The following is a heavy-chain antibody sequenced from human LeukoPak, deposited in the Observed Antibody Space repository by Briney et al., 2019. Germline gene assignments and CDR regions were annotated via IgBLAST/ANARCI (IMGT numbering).Heavy chain of an antibody. CDR1: GFTFSGYG. V-gene: IGHV3-33*01. D-gene: IGHD4-17*01. J-gene: IGHJ3*02. CDR2: IWYDENHK. CDR3: ARPYGDYARAAFDI. Sequence: GSPRLSCAASGFTFSGYGMHWVCQAPGKGLEWVAVIWYDENHKYYGDSVKGRFTISRDNSKNTLYLQMNSLRAEDTAVYYCARPYGDYARAAFDIWGQGTMVTVSS.